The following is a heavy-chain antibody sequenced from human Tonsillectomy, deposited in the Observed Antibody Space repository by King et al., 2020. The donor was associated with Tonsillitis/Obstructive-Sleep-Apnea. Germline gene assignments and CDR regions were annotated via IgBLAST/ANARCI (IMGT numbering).Heavy chain of an antibody. V-gene: IGHV1-69*01. D-gene: IGHD5-12*01. CDR3: ARVHGYSYGPLDY. Sequence: QLVQSGAEVKKPGSSVKVSCKASGGIFSYAISWVRQTPGRGLEWLGGFSPLFRTAFYVQNFLDRVTLTADESKGTAYMELSSLRSDDSAVYYCARVHGYSYGPLDYWGQGTPVTVSS. J-gene: IGHJ4*02. CDR2: FSPLFRTA. CDR1: GGIFSYA.